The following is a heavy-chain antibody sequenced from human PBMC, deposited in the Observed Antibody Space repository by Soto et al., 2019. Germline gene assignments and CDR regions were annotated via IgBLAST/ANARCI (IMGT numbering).Heavy chain of an antibody. CDR2: ISRDGTNK. CDR1: GFTFSRYA. CDR3: ARSRSGAVADSLDF. D-gene: IGHD3-10*01. Sequence: PGGSLRLSCAASGFTFSRYAIHWVRQAPGKGLEWVAVISRDGTNKYYVDSVKGRFTISRDNSRNTLYLQMNSLGHEDAAVYYCARSRSGAVADSLDFWGQGTLVTVSS. V-gene: IGHV3-30*04. J-gene: IGHJ4*02.